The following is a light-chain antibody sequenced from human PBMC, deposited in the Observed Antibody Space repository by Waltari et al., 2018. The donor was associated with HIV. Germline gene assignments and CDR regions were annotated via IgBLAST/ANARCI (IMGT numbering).Light chain of an antibody. Sequence: EIVLTQSPATLSLSPGERATLACRASQSVSSYLAWYQQKPGQAPRLLIYDASNRATGIPARFSGIVAGTDFTCTSSSLEPEGFAFYYCQQRSNSPRTFGQGTKVEFK. CDR2: DAS. CDR1: QSVSSY. CDR3: QQRSNSPRT. J-gene: IGKJ1*01. V-gene: IGKV3-11*01.